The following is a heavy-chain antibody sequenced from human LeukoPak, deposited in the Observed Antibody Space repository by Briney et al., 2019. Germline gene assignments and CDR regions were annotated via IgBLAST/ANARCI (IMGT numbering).Heavy chain of an antibody. Sequence: ASVKVSCKASGYTFTSYGISWVRQAPGQGLEWMGWISAYNGNTNYAQKLQGRATMTTDTSTSTAYTELRSLRSDDTAVYYCARVVVQWQPYYYYMDVWGKGTTVTVSS. D-gene: IGHD6-19*01. J-gene: IGHJ6*03. V-gene: IGHV1-18*01. CDR3: ARVVVQWQPYYYYMDV. CDR1: GYTFTSYG. CDR2: ISAYNGNT.